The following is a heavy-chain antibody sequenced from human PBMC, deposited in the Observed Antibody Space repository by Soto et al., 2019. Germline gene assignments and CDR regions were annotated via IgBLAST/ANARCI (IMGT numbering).Heavy chain of an antibody. J-gene: IGHJ6*02. CDR1: GFTFSSYS. V-gene: IGHV3-21*01. D-gene: IGHD3-3*01. CDR3: ARDWSYDFWSGYYTERHRYYYYGMDV. CDR2: ISSSSSYI. Sequence: GGSLRLSCAASGFTFSSYSMNWVHQAPGKGLEWVSSISSSSSYIYYADSVKGRFTISRDNAKNSLYLQMNSLRAEDTAVYYCARDWSYDFWSGYYTERHRYYYYGMDVWGQGTTVTVSS.